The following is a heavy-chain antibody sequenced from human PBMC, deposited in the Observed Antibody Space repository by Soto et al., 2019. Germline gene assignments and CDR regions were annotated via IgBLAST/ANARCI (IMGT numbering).Heavy chain of an antibody. CDR2: MNPNSGNT. Sequence: WASVKVSCKASGYTFTSYDINWVRQATGQGLEWMGWMNPNSGNTGYAQKFQGRVTMTRNTSISTAYMELSSLRSEDTAVYYCARSYYDFWSGYYTGWFDPWGQGTLVTVSS. D-gene: IGHD3-3*01. CDR3: ARSYYDFWSGYYTGWFDP. J-gene: IGHJ5*02. CDR1: GYTFTSYD. V-gene: IGHV1-8*01.